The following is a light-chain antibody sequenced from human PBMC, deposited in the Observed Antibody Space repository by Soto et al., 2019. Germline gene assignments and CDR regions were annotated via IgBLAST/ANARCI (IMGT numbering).Light chain of an antibody. CDR2: RAS. CDR1: QSVSSN. J-gene: IGKJ2*01. CDR3: QQYSDWLMYT. Sequence: EIVMTQSPATLSVYPGERAALSCRASQSVSSNLAWYQQKPGQAPRLLIFRASTRVTGIPDRFSGSGSGTEFTLTISSLQSEDFAVYYCQQYSDWLMYTFGQGTKVDIK. V-gene: IGKV3-15*01.